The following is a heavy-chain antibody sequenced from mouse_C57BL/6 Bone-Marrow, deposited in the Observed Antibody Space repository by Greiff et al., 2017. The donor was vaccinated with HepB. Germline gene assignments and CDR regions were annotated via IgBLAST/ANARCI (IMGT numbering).Heavy chain of an antibody. CDR2: IYPGSGST. D-gene: IGHD3-2*02. Sequence: VKLQQPGAELVKPGASVKMSCKASGYTFTSYWITWVKQRPGQGLEWIGDIYPGSGSTNYNEKFKSKATLTVDTSSSTAYMQLSSLTSEDSAVYYCARTNSDYRHYFDYWGQGTTLTVSS. J-gene: IGHJ2*01. V-gene: IGHV1-55*01. CDR3: ARTNSDYRHYFDY. CDR1: GYTFTSYW.